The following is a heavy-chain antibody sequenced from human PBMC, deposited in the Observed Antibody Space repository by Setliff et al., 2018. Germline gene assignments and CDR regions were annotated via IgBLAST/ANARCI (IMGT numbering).Heavy chain of an antibody. CDR2: IYVTEST. J-gene: IGHJ4*02. V-gene: IGHV4-4*07. D-gene: IGHD3-10*01. CDR1: GDSISNYY. CDR3: AASRAYTGAVEEWFLPKTFDF. Sequence: SETLSLTCTVSGDSISNYYWNWIRQPAGKGLEWIGRIYVTESTKYNPSLKSRVTLSIDTSKNQFSLKLSSVTAADAALYYCAASRAYTGAVEEWFLPKTFDFWGQGSPVTAP.